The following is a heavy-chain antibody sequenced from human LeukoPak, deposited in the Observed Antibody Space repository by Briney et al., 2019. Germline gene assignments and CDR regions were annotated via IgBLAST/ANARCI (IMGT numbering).Heavy chain of an antibody. D-gene: IGHD3-10*01. CDR1: GYTFSGYG. CDR3: AREGYYHGSGTYSPPRYYGMDV. CDR2: ISPYNGNT. Sequence: ASVKVSCKASGYTFSGYGISWVRQAPGQGLEWMGWISPYNGNTQYAQKLQGRVRMTTDISTTTAYMELRSLRSDDTAVYFCAREGYYHGSGTYSPPRYYGMDVWGQGTTATVSS. V-gene: IGHV1-18*01. J-gene: IGHJ6*02.